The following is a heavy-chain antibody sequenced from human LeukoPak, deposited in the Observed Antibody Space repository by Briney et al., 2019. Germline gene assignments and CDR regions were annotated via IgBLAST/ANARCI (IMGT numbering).Heavy chain of an antibody. D-gene: IGHD2-2*01. CDR3: ARGIVVVPAAMGRGYYFDY. J-gene: IGHJ4*02. Sequence: SETLSLTCAVYGGSFSGYYWSRIRQPPGKGLEWIGEINHSGSTNYNPSLKSRVTISVDTSKNQFSLKLSSVTAADTAVYYCARGIVVVPAAMGRGYYFDYWGQGTLVTVSS. CDR2: INHSGST. CDR1: GGSFSGYY. V-gene: IGHV4-34*01.